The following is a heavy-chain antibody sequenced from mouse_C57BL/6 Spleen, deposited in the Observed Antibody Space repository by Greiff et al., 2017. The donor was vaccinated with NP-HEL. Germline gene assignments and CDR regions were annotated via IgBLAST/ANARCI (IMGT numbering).Heavy chain of an antibody. V-gene: IGHV1-72*01. D-gene: IGHD1-1*01. CDR1: GYTFTSYW. CDR3: ARGDYGSSYPFDY. J-gene: IGHJ2*01. CDR2: IDPNSGGT. Sequence: QVHVKQPGAELVKPGASVKLSCKASGYTFTSYWMHWVKQRPGRGLEWIGRIDPNSGGTKYNEKFKSKATLTVDKPSSTAYMQLSSLTSEDSAVYYCARGDYGSSYPFDYWGQGTTLTVSS.